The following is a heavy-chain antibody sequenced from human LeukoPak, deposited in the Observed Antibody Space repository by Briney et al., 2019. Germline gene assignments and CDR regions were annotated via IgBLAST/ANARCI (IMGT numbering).Heavy chain of an antibody. D-gene: IGHD3-16*01. V-gene: IGHV4-4*02. Sequence: SETLSLTCAVSGGSISSSNWWSWVRQPPGKGLEWIGEIYHSGSTNYNPSLKSRVTISVDKSKNQFSLKLSSVTAADTAVYYCARRGFDYDYVWGSLDYWGQGTLVTVSS. CDR1: GGSISSSNW. CDR2: IYHSGST. CDR3: ARRGFDYDYVWGSLDY. J-gene: IGHJ4*02.